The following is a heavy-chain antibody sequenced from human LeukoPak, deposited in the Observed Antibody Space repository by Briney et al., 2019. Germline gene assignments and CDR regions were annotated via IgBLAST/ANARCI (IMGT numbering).Heavy chain of an antibody. D-gene: IGHD6-13*01. CDR2: INPNRGGT. CDR3: ARDEAGYSSSWYGY. J-gene: IGHJ4*02. CDR1: GYTFTGYY. V-gene: IGHV1-2*02. Sequence: GASVKVSCKASGYTFTGYYMHWVRQAPGQGLEWMGWINPNRGGTNYAQKFQGRVTMTRDTSISTAYMELSRLRSDDTAVYYCARDEAGYSSSWYGYWGQGTLVTVSS.